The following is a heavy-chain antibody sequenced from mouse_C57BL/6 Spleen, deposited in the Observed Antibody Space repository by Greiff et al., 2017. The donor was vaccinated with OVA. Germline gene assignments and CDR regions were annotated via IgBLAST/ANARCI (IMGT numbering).Heavy chain of an antibody. J-gene: IGHJ2*01. D-gene: IGHD3-3*01. CDR2: IYPGSGST. CDR3: ASARGKEWYLDY. V-gene: IGHV1-55*01. Sequence: QVQLQQPGAELVKPGASVKMSCKASGYTFTSYWITWVKQRPGQGLEWIGDIYPGSGSTNYNEKFKSKATLTVDTSSSTAYMQLSSLTSEDSAVYYCASARGKEWYLDYWGQGTTLTVSS. CDR1: GYTFTSYW.